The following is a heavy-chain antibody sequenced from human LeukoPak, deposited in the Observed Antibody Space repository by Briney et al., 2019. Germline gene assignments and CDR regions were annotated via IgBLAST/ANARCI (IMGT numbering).Heavy chain of an antibody. V-gene: IGHV3-64*04. Sequence: PGGSLRLSCTTSGFNFRNYAMHWVRQAPGKGLEYVSGISSDGDRIYYADSVKGRFTISRDNSKNTLYLQMNSLRAEDTAVYYCAKDTATNNPYYFDYWGQGTLVTVSS. D-gene: IGHD2-15*01. J-gene: IGHJ4*02. CDR1: GFNFRNYA. CDR3: AKDTATNNPYYFDY. CDR2: ISSDGDRI.